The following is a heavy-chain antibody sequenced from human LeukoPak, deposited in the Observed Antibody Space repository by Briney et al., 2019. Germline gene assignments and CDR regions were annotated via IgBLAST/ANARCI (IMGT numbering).Heavy chain of an antibody. CDR3: ARHHDIGLDC. Sequence: PSETLSLTCTVSGGSISSSSYYWAWIRQPPGKGLEWIGNIYYTGASYYNPSLESRVTISVDTSKNQFSLKLTSLTAADTAFYYCARHHDIGLDCWGQGTLVTVSS. J-gene: IGHJ4*02. CDR1: GGSISSSSYY. CDR2: IYYTGAS. V-gene: IGHV4-39*01.